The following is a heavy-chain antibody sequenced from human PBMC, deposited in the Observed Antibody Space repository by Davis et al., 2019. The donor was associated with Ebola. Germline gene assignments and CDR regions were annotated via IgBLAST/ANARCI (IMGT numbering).Heavy chain of an antibody. Sequence: ASVKVSCKASGYTFTNYYMHWVRQAPGQGLEWMGIINPSAGSTSYAQKFQGRLTMTRDTSTSTVYMELSSLRSEDAALYYWARGGMGVTTARFDPWGQGTLVTVSS. CDR2: INPSAGST. D-gene: IGHD4/OR15-4a*01. V-gene: IGHV1-46*01. CDR1: GYTFTNYY. CDR3: ARGGMGVTTARFDP. J-gene: IGHJ5*02.